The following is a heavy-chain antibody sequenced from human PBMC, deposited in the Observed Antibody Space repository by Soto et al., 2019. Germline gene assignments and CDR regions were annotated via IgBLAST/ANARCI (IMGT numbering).Heavy chain of an antibody. J-gene: IGHJ4*02. D-gene: IGHD3-3*01. CDR2: ISAYNGNT. Sequence: GASLKVSCKASGYTFTSYGISWVRQAPGQGLEWMGWISAYNGNTNYAQKLQGRVTMTTDTSTSTAYMELRSLRSDDTAVYYCARVDYDFWSGYYKYYFDYWGQGTLVTVSS. V-gene: IGHV1-18*01. CDR3: ARVDYDFWSGYYKYYFDY. CDR1: GYTFTSYG.